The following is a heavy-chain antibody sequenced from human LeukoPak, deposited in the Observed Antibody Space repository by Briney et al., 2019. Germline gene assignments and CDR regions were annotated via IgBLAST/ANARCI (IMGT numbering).Heavy chain of an antibody. Sequence: GGSLRLSCAASGFTFSSYDMHWVRQATGKGLEWVSAIGTAGDTYYPGSVKGRFTISRENAKNSLYLQMNSLRAGDTAVYYCAKAGRGGAITMVRGVKGDYYYMDVWGKGTTVTISS. CDR2: IGTAGDT. D-gene: IGHD3-10*01. V-gene: IGHV3-13*01. CDR1: GFTFSSYD. J-gene: IGHJ6*03. CDR3: AKAGRGGAITMVRGVKGDYYYMDV.